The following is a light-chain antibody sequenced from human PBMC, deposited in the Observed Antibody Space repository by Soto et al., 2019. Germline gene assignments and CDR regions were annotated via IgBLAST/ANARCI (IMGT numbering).Light chain of an antibody. CDR1: SSDVGGYNY. Sequence: SVLTQPASVSGSPGQSITISCTGTSSDVGGYNYVSWYQQHPGKAPKLMIFDVTNRPSGVSNRFSGSKSGNTASLTISGLQAEDEADYYCSSYTSSSTVHVIFGGGTKLTVL. V-gene: IGLV2-14*01. CDR2: DVT. J-gene: IGLJ2*01. CDR3: SSYTSSSTVHVI.